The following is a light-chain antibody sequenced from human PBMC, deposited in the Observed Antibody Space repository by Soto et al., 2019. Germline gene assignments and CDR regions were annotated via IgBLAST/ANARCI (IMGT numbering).Light chain of an antibody. Sequence: QSALTQPASVSGSPGQSITISCTGTSSDIGHYDYVSWYQQHPGKAPKLMIYDVNKRPSGVPDRFSGSKSGNTASLTISGLQAEDEADYYCCSYAGSYTLVFGTGTKLTVL. J-gene: IGLJ1*01. CDR1: SSDIGHYDY. CDR2: DVN. V-gene: IGLV2-11*01. CDR3: CSYAGSYTLV.